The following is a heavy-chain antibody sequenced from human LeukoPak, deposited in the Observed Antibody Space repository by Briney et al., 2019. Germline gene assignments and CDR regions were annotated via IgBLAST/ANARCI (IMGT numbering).Heavy chain of an antibody. CDR2: NNPNSGGT. J-gene: IGHJ3*02. V-gene: IGHV1-2*02. Sequence: ASVKVSCKASGNTFTDYYIHWVRQAPGQGFEWMGWNNPNSGGTNYAQKFQGRVTMTRDTSITTAYMELSRLRSDDTAVYYCATLDAFDIWGQRTMVTVSS. CDR1: GNTFTDYY. CDR3: ATLDAFDI.